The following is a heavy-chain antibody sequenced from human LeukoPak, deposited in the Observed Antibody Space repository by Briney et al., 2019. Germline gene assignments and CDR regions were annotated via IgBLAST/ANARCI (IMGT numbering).Heavy chain of an antibody. J-gene: IGHJ5*02. CDR2: IYCSRNT. D-gene: IGHD3-9*01. CDR3: ARQPTEYDILTGHIQNPWFVP. CDR1: GGSISSSSYY. Sequence: PSETLSLTCTVSGGSISSSSYYWVWLRQPPGKGLEGIGCIYCSRNTYYNPFLKSPVTISEDTSQNQFSLKLNTATAADPAVYYCARQPTEYDILTGHIQNPWFVPWGQGNLVTVSP. V-gene: IGHV4-39*01.